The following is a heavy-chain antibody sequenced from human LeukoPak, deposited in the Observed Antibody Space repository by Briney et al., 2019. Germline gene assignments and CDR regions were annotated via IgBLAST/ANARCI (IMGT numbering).Heavy chain of an antibody. J-gene: IGHJ4*02. CDR2: VSGSGGST. V-gene: IGHV3-23*01. CDR1: GFTFSSYA. CDR3: AKSGYSNFFDY. D-gene: IGHD4-11*01. Sequence: GGSLRLSCAASGFTFSSYAMNWVRQAPGKGLEWVSTVSGSGGSTYYAGSVKGRFTISRDNSKSTLYLQMNSLRAEETAVYYCAKSGYSNFFDYWGQGTLVTVSS.